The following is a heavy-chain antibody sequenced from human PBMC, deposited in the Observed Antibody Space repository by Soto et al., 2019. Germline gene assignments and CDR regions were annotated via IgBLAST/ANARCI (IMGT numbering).Heavy chain of an antibody. J-gene: IGHJ4*02. V-gene: IGHV3-53*01. CDR1: GFNFIRKY. D-gene: IGHD3-10*01. Sequence: EVQLVESGGGLIQPGGSLRLSCAASGFNFIRKYMIWVRQAPGKGLEWVSILYSGGTTYYADSVKGRFTISRDTSENTLYLRMNSLRAEDTAVYYCARGLYDSGSFSFDFWGQGTMVTVSS. CDR3: ARGLYDSGSFSFDF. CDR2: LYSGGTT.